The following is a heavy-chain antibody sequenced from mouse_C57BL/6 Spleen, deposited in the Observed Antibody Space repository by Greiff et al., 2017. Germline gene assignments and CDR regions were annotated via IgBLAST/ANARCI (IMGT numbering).Heavy chain of an antibody. CDR3: ARGDGNYGY. CDR2: INPGSGGT. V-gene: IGHV1-54*01. D-gene: IGHD2-1*01. J-gene: IGHJ2*01. Sequence: QVQLQQSGAELVRPGTSVKVSCKASGYAFTHYLIEWVKQRPGQGLEWIGVINPGSGGTNYNEKFKGKATLTADKSSSTAYMQLSSLTSEDSAVYFCARGDGNYGYWGQGTTLTVSS. CDR1: GYAFTHYL.